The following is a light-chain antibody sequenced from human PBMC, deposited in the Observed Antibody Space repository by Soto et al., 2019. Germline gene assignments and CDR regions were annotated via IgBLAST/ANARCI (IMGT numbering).Light chain of an antibody. Sequence: TQSPASLSASPGERVTLSCRASQNIRSSLAWYQQRPGQAPRLLIYDASNRAPGIPARFRGSGSGTDFTLTIRSLEPEDFAIYYCQPRANWPLTTFGHGRLPEI. CDR1: QNIRSS. V-gene: IGKV3-11*01. CDR2: DAS. CDR3: QPRANWPLTT. J-gene: IGKJ5*01.